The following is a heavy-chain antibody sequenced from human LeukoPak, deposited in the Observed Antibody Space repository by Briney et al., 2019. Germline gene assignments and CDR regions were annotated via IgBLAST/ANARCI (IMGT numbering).Heavy chain of an antibody. Sequence: ASVKVSCKASGYTFTGYYMHWVRQAPGQGLEWMGWINPNSGGTNYAQKFQGRVTMTRDTSISTAYMELSRLRSDDTAVYYCARGARSTSHLLSFWDYWGQGTLVSVSS. V-gene: IGHV1-2*02. CDR1: GYTFTGYY. J-gene: IGHJ4*02. CDR2: INPNSGGT. D-gene: IGHD2-2*01. CDR3: ARGARSTSHLLSFWDY.